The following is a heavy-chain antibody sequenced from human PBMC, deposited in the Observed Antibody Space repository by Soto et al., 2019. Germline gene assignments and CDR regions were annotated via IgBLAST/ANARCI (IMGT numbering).Heavy chain of an antibody. CDR1: GFTFSGYW. V-gene: IGHV3-74*01. CDR2: INNDGSGT. Sequence: EVQLVESGGDLVQPGGSLRLSCAASGFTFSGYWMHWVRQAPGKGLVWVSRINNDGSGTGYADSVKGRFTISRDNARNTLELHMNGLKAENTAVYYCVSASKDVDYWGRGTLVTVSS. CDR3: VSASKDVDY. J-gene: IGHJ4*02.